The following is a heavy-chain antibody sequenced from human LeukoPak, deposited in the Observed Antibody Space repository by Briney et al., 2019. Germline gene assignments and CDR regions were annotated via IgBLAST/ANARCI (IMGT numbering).Heavy chain of an antibody. V-gene: IGHV4-59*01. Sequence: PSETLSLTCTVSGGSISSYYWSWIRQPPGKGLEWIGYIYYSGSTNYNPSLKSRVTISVDTSKNQFSLKLSSVTAADTAVYYCARDVEYCSSTSCSDYWGQGTLVTVFS. CDR1: GGSISSYY. D-gene: IGHD2-2*01. CDR2: IYYSGST. J-gene: IGHJ4*02. CDR3: ARDVEYCSSTSCSDY.